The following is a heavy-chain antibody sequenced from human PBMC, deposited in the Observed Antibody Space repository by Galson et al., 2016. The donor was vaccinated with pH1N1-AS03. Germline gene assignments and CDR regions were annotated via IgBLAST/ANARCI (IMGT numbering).Heavy chain of an antibody. D-gene: IGHD2-15*01. CDR3: HAYGY. CDR2: LYRDGRT. CDR1: GFTLNNNY. Sequence: RLSCAASGFTLNNNYMSWVRQAPGKGLEWVSVLYRDGRTSYADSVKGRFTISSDNYKNTLYLQMNSLRPEDTAVYYCHAYGYWGQGTLVAVSS. J-gene: IGHJ4*02. V-gene: IGHV3-66*02.